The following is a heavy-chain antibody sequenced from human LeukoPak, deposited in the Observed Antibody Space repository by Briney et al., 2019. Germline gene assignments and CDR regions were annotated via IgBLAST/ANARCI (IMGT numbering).Heavy chain of an antibody. CDR2: ISGSGGST. D-gene: IGHD3-22*01. J-gene: IGHJ4*02. V-gene: IGHV3-23*01. CDR1: GFTFSSYA. CDR3: AKDITMIVVVEGAFDY. Sequence: GGSLRLSCAASGFTFSSYAMSWVRQAPGKGLEWVSAISGSGGSTYYADSVKGRFTISRDNSKNTLYLQMNSLRAEDTAVYYCAKDITMIVVVEGAFDYWGQGTLVTVSS.